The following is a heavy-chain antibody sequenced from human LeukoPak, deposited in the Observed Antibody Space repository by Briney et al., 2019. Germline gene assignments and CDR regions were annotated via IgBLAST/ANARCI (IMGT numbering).Heavy chain of an antibody. J-gene: IGHJ6*02. D-gene: IGHD6-13*01. CDR3: ARDFVAAPTV. V-gene: IGHV3-30*03. CDR2: ISYGGTNE. Sequence: GGSLRLSCAASGFTFSNYGMHWVRQAPGKGLEWVAVISYGGTNEHYADSVKGRFTISRDNSKNTLYLQMHSLRAEDTAVYYCARDFVAAPTVWGQGTTVTVSS. CDR1: GFTFSNYG.